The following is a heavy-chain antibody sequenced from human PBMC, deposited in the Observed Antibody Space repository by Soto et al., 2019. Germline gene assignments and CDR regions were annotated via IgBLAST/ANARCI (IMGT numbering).Heavy chain of an antibody. D-gene: IGHD5-18*01. V-gene: IGHV3-48*03. CDR1: GFTFSSYE. J-gene: IGHJ6*02. CDR2: ISSSGSTI. Sequence: GGSLRLSCAASGFTFSSYEMNWVRQAPGKGLEWVSYISSSGSTIYHADSVKGRFTISRDNSKNTLYLQMNSLRAEDTAVYYCAKDGPNSYGYYYYYGMDVWGQGTTVTVSS. CDR3: AKDGPNSYGYYYYYGMDV.